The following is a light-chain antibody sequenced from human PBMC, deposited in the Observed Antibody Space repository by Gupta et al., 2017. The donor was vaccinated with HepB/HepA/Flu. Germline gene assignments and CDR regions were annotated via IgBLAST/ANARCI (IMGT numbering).Light chain of an antibody. CDR2: SAS. CDR1: QTIGIY. V-gene: IGKV1-39*01. CDR3: QQSYNAPRS. Sequence: DIQVTQSPSSLSASVGDRVTITCRTSQTIGIYLNWYQQKPGKGPNLLIYSASSLQGGVPSRFSGSASGTDFTLIISMLHPEAFTTYYCQQSYNAPRSFGQGTKVEVK. J-gene: IGKJ1*01.